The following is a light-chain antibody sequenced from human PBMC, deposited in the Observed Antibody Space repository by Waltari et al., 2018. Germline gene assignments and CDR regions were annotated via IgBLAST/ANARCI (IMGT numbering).Light chain of an antibody. Sequence: QSALTQPSSVSGSPGQSVTISCTGSSRDVGAWRFVSWYQQHPGKAPKVLIFDVNKRPSGVPDRFSGSKSGNTAFLTISGLQADDEVDYYCCAYAGSYTWVFGGGTRLTVL. J-gene: IGLJ3*02. V-gene: IGLV2-11*01. CDR3: CAYAGSYTWV. CDR2: DVN. CDR1: SRDVGAWRF.